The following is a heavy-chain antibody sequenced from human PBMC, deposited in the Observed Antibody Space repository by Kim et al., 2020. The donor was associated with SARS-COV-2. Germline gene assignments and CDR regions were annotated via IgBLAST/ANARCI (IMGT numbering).Heavy chain of an antibody. J-gene: IGHJ3*02. CDR3: ARDLGGPKFQLLAVYAFDI. V-gene: IGHV3-30*01. D-gene: IGHD2-2*01. Sequence: GRLTISRDNSKNTLYLQMNSLRAEDTAVYYCARDLGGPKFQLLAVYAFDIWGQGTMVTVSS.